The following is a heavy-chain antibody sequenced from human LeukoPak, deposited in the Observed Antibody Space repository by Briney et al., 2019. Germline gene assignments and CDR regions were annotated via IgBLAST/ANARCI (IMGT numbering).Heavy chain of an antibody. V-gene: IGHV4-59*01. Sequence: SETLSLTCAVYGGSFSGYYWSWIRQPPGKGLEWIGYIYYSGSTNYNPSLKSRVTISVETSKNEFSLKLRSVTAADTAVYYCARVTGYRIEDYFDYWGQGTLVTVSS. CDR1: GGSFSGYY. D-gene: IGHD6-13*01. J-gene: IGHJ4*02. CDR3: ARVTGYRIEDYFDY. CDR2: IYYSGST.